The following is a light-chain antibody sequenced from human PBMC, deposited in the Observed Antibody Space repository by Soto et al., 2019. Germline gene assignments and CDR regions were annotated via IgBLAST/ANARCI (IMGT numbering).Light chain of an antibody. J-gene: IGKJ3*01. CDR2: GAS. CDR3: QQYDNWPPFT. CDR1: ESISNK. V-gene: IGKV3-15*01. Sequence: EIVMTQSPASLSKSPGERDTVSCRASESISNKLAWYQKKPGQAPRLLIYGASARATGVPARFSSGGSGTEFTLIISSLQSEDSGINYCQQYDNWPPFTFGPGTRLEI.